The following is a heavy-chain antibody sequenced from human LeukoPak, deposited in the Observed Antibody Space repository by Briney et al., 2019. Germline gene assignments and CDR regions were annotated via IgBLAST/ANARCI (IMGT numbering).Heavy chain of an antibody. Sequence: PSETLSLTCTVSGGSIRSYYWSWIRQPPGKGLEWIGYIYYSGSTNYNPSLKSRVTISVDTSKNQFSLKLSSVTAADTAVYYCARLQYSSSWYYFDYWGQGTLVTVSS. CDR1: GGSIRSYY. D-gene: IGHD6-13*01. J-gene: IGHJ4*02. CDR3: ARLQYSSSWYYFDY. CDR2: IYYSGST. V-gene: IGHV4-59*01.